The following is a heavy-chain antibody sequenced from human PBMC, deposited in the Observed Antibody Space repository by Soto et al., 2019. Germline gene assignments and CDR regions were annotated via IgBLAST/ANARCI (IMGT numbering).Heavy chain of an antibody. CDR3: ARDPDGYNSN. CDR1: GFTVSSNY. J-gene: IGHJ4*02. CDR2: IYSGGST. V-gene: IGHV3-53*01. Sequence: LRLSCAASGFTVSSNYMSWVRQAPGKGLEWVSVIYSGGSTYYADSVKGRFTISRDNSKNTLYLQMNSLRAEDTAVYYCARDPDGYNSNWGQGTLVTVSS. D-gene: IGHD5-12*01.